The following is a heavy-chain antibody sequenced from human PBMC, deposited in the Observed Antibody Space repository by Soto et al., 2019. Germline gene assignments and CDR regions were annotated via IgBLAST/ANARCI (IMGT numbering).Heavy chain of an antibody. CDR2: ISAYNGNT. D-gene: IGHD2-15*01. CDR3: ARDGYCSGGSCYSVPGFDY. CDR1: GYTFTSYG. J-gene: IGHJ4*02. V-gene: IGHV1-18*01. Sequence: ASVKVSCKASGYTFTSYGISWVRQAPGQGLEWMGWISAYNGNTNYAQKLQGRVTMTTDTSTSTAYMELRSLRSDDTAVYYCARDGYCSGGSCYSVPGFDYWGLGTLVTVSS.